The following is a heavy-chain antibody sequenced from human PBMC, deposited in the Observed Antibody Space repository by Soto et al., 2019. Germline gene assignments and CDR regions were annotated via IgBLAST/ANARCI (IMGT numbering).Heavy chain of an antibody. V-gene: IGHV4-34*01. Sequence: QVQLQQWGAGLLKPSETLSLTCAVYGKSLSGYYWSWIRQPPGKALEWIGEINHSGNTNYNPSLKSRVTISVVTSKNQLFLNLSSVTAADTAMYYCARHHVRGRTIAGAAEFWGQGTLVTVSS. D-gene: IGHD1-26*01. CDR1: GKSLSGYY. J-gene: IGHJ4*02. CDR2: INHSGNT. CDR3: ARHHVRGRTIAGAAEF.